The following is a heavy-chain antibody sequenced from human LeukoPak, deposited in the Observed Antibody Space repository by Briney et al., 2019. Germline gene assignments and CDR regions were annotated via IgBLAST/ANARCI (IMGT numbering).Heavy chain of an antibody. D-gene: IGHD5-24*01. CDR3: ARGVRWLQLCYFDY. CDR1: GGSISSAY. Sequence: SELLSLTCTVSGGSISSAYWSWIREPPGKGLQWIGYISYSGSSTFNSSLKSRVTISVDKSQNQFSLKVSSVTAADTAVYYCARGVRWLQLCYFDYWGQGTLVTF. J-gene: IGHJ4*02. V-gene: IGHV4-59*01. CDR2: ISYSGSS.